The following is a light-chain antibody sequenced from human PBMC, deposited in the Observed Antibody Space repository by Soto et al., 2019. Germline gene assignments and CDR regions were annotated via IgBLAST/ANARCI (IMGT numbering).Light chain of an antibody. V-gene: IGKV3-20*01. J-gene: IGKJ1*01. CDR3: QQYGSSPRS. CDR2: GAS. CDR1: QSVSSTY. Sequence: EIVLTQSPGTLSLSPGERATLSCRASQSVSSTYLAWYQHKLGQAPRLLIYGASSKASGIPDRFSGSGSGTDLTLTISRLEPEDFAVYYCQQYGSSPRSFGQGTKVDIK.